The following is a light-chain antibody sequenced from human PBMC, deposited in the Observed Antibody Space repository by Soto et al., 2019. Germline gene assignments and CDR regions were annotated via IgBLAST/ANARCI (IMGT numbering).Light chain of an antibody. CDR1: SSDVGGYNY. J-gene: IGLJ2*01. CDR2: DVS. CDR3: SSYTSSSTSCVV. Sequence: QSVLTQPASVSGSPGQSITISCTGTSSDVGGYNYVSWYQQHPGKAPKLMIYDVSNRPSGVSNRFSGSKYGNTASLTISGLQAEDEADYYCSSYTSSSTSCVVFGGGTKLTVL. V-gene: IGLV2-14*01.